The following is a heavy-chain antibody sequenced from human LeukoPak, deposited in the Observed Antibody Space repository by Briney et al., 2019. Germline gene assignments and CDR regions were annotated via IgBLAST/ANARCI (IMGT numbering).Heavy chain of an antibody. D-gene: IGHD3-16*01. J-gene: IGHJ6*03. Sequence: KPSETLSLTCTVSGGSISSYYWSWLRQPAGQGLEWIGRINTSGSTNYNPSLKRRVTISVDTSKNQFSLKLSSVTAADTAMYYCARETSQKGAHYMDVWGKGTTITISS. V-gene: IGHV4-4*07. CDR1: GGSISSYY. CDR3: ARETSQKGAHYMDV. CDR2: INTSGST.